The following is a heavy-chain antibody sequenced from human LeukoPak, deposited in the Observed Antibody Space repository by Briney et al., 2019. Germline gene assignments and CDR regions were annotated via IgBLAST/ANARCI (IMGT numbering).Heavy chain of an antibody. CDR1: GYTFTGYH. CDR2: INPNSGDT. J-gene: IGHJ4*02. Sequence: ASVKVSCKASGYTFTGYHMHGVRQAPGQGLEWMGRINPNSGDTNYAQKFQGRVTMTRDTSISTAYVELSRLRSDDTAVYYCARDYCSSTSCLFGYWGQGTLVTVSS. CDR3: ARDYCSSTSCLFGY. D-gene: IGHD2-2*01. V-gene: IGHV1-2*06.